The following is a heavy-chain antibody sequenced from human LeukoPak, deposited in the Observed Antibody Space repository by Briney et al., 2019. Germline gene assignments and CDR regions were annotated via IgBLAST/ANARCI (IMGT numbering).Heavy chain of an antibody. V-gene: IGHV4-34*01. Sequence: SETLSLTCAVYGGSFSGYYWSWIRQPPGKGLEWIGEINHSGSTNYNPSLKSRVTISVDTSKNQFSLKLSSVTAADTAVYYCARVKGVRSMDVWGKGTTVTVSS. CDR3: ARVKGVRSMDV. J-gene: IGHJ6*03. D-gene: IGHD3-10*01. CDR2: INHSGST. CDR1: GGSFSGYY.